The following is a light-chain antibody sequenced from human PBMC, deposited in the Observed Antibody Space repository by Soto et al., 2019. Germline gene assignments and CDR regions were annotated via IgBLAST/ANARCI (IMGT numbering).Light chain of an antibody. CDR1: QYINNR. CDR3: HQYNKWPPRT. Sequence: IVLTKSPATLASFRGDRVPLSXRASQYINNRLTWYPHQPGQXPRTFXXGQXTRATGTPARFIGSGSGKEFTLTISSLQSEDFAVYYCHQYNKWPPRTFGGGTKVDIK. CDR2: GQX. V-gene: IGKV3-15*01. J-gene: IGKJ4*01.